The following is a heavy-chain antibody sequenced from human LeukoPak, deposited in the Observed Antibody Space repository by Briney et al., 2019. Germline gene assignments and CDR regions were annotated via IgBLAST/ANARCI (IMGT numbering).Heavy chain of an antibody. CDR2: IYHSGST. CDR3: ARAPLGPDAFDI. Sequence: SETLSLTCAVSGSSIDSGYYWGWIRQPPGKGLEWIGYIYHSGSTYYNPSLKSQVTISVDTSKNQFSLKLSSVTAADTAVYYCARAPLGPDAFDIWGQGTMVIVSS. V-gene: IGHV4-38-2*01. CDR1: GSSIDSGYY. J-gene: IGHJ3*02.